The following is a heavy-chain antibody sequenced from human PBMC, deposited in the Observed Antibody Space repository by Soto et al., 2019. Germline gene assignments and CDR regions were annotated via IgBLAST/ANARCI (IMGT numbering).Heavy chain of an antibody. CDR2: ISAYNGNT. V-gene: IGHV1-18*04. CDR3: ARDHRYSSSFFDY. D-gene: IGHD6-19*01. J-gene: IGHJ4*02. Sequence: QVRLVLSGDEVKKPGASVKVSCKASGYAFTDYGISWVRQAPGQGLEWIGWISAYNGNTNYAQKFQGRVTVTTDTSTTTAYMEVRNLRSDDTAVYYCARDHRYSSSFFDYRSQGTLITVSS. CDR1: GYAFTDYG.